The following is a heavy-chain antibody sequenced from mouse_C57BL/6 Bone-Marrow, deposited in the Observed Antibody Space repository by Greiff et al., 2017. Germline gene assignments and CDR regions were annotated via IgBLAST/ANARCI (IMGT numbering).Heavy chain of an antibody. Sequence: QVQLQQPGAELVRPGSSVKLSCKASGNTFTSYWMDWVKQRPGQGLEWIGNIYPSDSETHYNQKFKDKATLTVDKSSSTAYMQLSSLTSEDSAVYYCARGAGWFAYWGQGTLVTVSA. CDR1: GNTFTSYW. CDR2: IYPSDSET. V-gene: IGHV1-61*01. CDR3: ARGAGWFAY. J-gene: IGHJ3*01.